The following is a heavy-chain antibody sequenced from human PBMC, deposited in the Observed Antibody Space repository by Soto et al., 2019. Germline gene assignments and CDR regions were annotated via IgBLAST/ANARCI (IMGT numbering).Heavy chain of an antibody. J-gene: IGHJ4*02. CDR3: TTDQVLLWFGEFPPSDY. CDR1: GFTFSNAW. CDR2: IKSKTDGGTT. D-gene: IGHD3-10*01. V-gene: IGHV3-15*07. Sequence: GGSLRLSCAASGFTFSNAWMNWVRQAPGKGLEWVGRIKSKTDGGTTDYAAPVKGRFTISRDDSKNTLYLQMNSLKTEDTAVYYCTTDQVLLWFGEFPPSDYWGQGTLVTVSS.